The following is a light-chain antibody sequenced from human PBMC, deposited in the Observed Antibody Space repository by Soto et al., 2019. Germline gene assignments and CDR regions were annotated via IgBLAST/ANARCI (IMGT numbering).Light chain of an antibody. Sequence: EIVLTQSPGTLSLSPGERATLSCRASQSVSSSYLAWYQQKPGQAPRLLIYGASSSATGIPDRFSGSGSGTDFTLTISRLEPEDFAVYYYQQYGSSPPYTFGQGTKLKIK. CDR3: QQYGSSPPYT. CDR1: QSVSSSY. V-gene: IGKV3-20*01. CDR2: GAS. J-gene: IGKJ2*01.